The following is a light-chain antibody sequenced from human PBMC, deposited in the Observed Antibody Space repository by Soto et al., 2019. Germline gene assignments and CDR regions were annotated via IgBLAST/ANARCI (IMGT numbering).Light chain of an antibody. V-gene: IGLV2-14*01. Sequence: QSALTQPASVSGSPGQSITISCVGTSSDIGDYNYVSWYQQHPGKVPKVIIYDVSNRPSGVSYRFSATKSGNTASLTISGLQAEDEADYYCCSSTRSVNLIFGTGTKLTVL. CDR1: SSDIGDYNY. CDR3: CSSTRSVNLI. CDR2: DVS. J-gene: IGLJ1*01.